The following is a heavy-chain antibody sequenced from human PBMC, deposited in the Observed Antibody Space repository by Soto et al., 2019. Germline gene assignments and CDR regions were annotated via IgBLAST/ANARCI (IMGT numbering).Heavy chain of an antibody. CDR2: IYYSGST. CDR3: ASHCSSTSCYIPNAFDI. V-gene: IGHV4-31*03. CDR1: GGSISSGGYY. Sequence: QVQLQESGPGLVKPSQTLSLTCTVSGGSISSGGYYWSWIRQHPGKGLEWIGYIYYSGSTYYNPSLTSRVTISVDTSKNQFSLKLSSVTAADTAVYYCASHCSSTSCYIPNAFDIWGQGTMVTVSS. J-gene: IGHJ3*02. D-gene: IGHD2-2*02.